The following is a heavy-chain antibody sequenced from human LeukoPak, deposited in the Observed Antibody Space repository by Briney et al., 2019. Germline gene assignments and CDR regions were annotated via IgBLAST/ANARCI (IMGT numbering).Heavy chain of an antibody. CDR3: ARDLTAANAFDI. CDR1: GGSISSYY. J-gene: IGHJ3*02. D-gene: IGHD5-18*01. CDR2: IYTSEST. Sequence: SETLSLTCTVSGGSISSYYWSWIRQPAGKGLEWIGRIYTSESTNYNPSLKSRVTMSVDTSKNQFSLKLSSVTAADTAVYYCARDLTAANAFDIWGQGTMVTVSS. V-gene: IGHV4-4*07.